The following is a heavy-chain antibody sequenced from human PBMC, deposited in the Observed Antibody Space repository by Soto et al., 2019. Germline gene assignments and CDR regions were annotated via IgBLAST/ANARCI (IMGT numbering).Heavy chain of an antibody. CDR1: GFTFSGSP. CDR2: IRSKTDSYAT. D-gene: IGHD1-20*01. CDR3: TRLTAWQHYSGLDY. V-gene: IGHV3-73*02. J-gene: IGHJ4*02. Sequence: EVRLVESGGGLVQPGGSLKLSCAASGFTFSGSPMHWVRQASGKGLEWVGRIRSKTDSYATAYAASVTGRFTISRDDSKNTAYLQMNSLKTEDTAVYYCTRLTAWQHYSGLDYWGQGTLVTVSS.